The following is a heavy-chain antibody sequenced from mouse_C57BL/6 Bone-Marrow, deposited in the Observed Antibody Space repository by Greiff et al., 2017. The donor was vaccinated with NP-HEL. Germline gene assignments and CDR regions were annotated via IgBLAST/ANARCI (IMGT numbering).Heavy chain of an antibody. J-gene: IGHJ3*01. D-gene: IGHD1-1*01. CDR2: IHPNSGST. CDR3: ARTDYYGSQAWFAY. Sequence: VKLQESGAELVKPGASVKLSCKASGYTFTSYWMHWVKQRPGQGLEWIGMIHPNSGSTNYNEKFKSKATLTVDKSSSTAYMQLSSLTSEDSAVYYCARTDYYGSQAWFAYWGQGTLVTVSA. V-gene: IGHV1-64*01. CDR1: GYTFTSYW.